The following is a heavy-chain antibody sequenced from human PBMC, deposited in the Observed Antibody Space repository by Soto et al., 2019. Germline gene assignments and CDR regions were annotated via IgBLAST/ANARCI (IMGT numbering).Heavy chain of an antibody. J-gene: IGHJ6*02. CDR3: ARGRGVDIVATIGFPYYYGMDV. V-gene: IGHV4-34*01. CDR2: INHSGST. CDR1: GGSFSGYY. D-gene: IGHD5-12*01. Sequence: SSETLSLTCAVYGGSFSGYYWSWIRQPPGKGLEWIGEINHSGSTNYNPSLKSRVTISVDTSKNQFSLKLSSVTAADTAVYYCARGRGVDIVATIGFPYYYGMDVWGQGTTVTVSS.